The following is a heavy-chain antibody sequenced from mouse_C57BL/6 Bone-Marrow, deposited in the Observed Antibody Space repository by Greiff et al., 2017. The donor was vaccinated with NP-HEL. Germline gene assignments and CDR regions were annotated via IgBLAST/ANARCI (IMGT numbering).Heavy chain of an antibody. CDR2: IDPEDGET. Sequence: EVKLQQSGAELVKPGASVKLSCTASGFNIKDYYMHWVKQRTEQGLEWIGRIDPEDGETKYAPKFQGKATITADTSSNTAYLQLSSLTSEDTAVYYCASPYSNSLFAYWGQGTLVTVSA. D-gene: IGHD2-5*01. CDR1: GFNIKDYY. J-gene: IGHJ3*01. CDR3: ASPYSNSLFAY. V-gene: IGHV14-2*01.